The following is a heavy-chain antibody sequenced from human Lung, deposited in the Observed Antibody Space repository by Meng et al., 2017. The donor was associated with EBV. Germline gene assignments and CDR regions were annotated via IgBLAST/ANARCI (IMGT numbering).Heavy chain of an antibody. CDR2: ISAYNGNT. Sequence: QVRLMQAGAEVKKPGASVKGSCTASGYTFTAYYIHLVRQAPGQGLEWMGWISAYNGNTNYAQTLQGRLTMTTDTSTSTAYMELRSLRSDDTAVYYCARVEVGITSGDYWGQGTLVTVSS. CDR3: ARVEVGITSGDY. CDR1: GYTFTAYY. V-gene: IGHV1-18*04. D-gene: IGHD1-26*01. J-gene: IGHJ4*02.